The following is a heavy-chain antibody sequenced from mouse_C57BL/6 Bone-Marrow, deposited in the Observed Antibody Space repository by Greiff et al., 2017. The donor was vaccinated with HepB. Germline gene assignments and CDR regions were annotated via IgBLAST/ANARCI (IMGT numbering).Heavy chain of an antibody. CDR2: INPGSGGT. Sequence: VQLQQSGAELVRPGTSVKVSCKASGYAFTNYLIEWVKQRPGQGLEWIGVINPGSGGTNYNEKFKGKATLTADKSSSTAYMQLSSLTSEDSAVYFCAREGVWLRRGTAIGYAMDYWGQGTSVTVSS. V-gene: IGHV1-54*01. J-gene: IGHJ4*01. D-gene: IGHD2-2*01. CDR3: AREGVWLRRGTAIGYAMDY. CDR1: GYAFTNYL.